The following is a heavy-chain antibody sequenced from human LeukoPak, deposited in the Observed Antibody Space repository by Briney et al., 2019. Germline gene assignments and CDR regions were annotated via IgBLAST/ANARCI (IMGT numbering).Heavy chain of an antibody. D-gene: IGHD6-13*01. J-gene: IGHJ4*02. V-gene: IGHV3-23*01. CDR3: ARRNIAAAALDY. Sequence: PGGSLRLSCAASGFTFSNYAMSWVRLAPGKGLEWVSAISHSGDSTYYADSVKGRFTISRDKSKNTLYLQMNRMRAEDTAVYYCARRNIAAAALDYWGQGTLVTVSS. CDR2: ISHSGDST. CDR1: GFTFSNYA.